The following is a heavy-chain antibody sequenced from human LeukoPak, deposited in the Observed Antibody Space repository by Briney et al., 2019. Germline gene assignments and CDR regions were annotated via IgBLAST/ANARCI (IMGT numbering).Heavy chain of an antibody. CDR3: TRGPSRDYGSGSSWFDP. J-gene: IGHJ5*02. D-gene: IGHD3-10*01. Sequence: ASVKVSCKASGYTFTTYDINWVRQVTGQGLEWMGWMNPNSGNTGYAQKIQGRVTMTRNTSINTAYMELSSLRSEDTAVYYCTRGPSRDYGSGSSWFDPWGQGTLVTVSS. V-gene: IGHV1-8*01. CDR1: GYTFTTYD. CDR2: MNPNSGNT.